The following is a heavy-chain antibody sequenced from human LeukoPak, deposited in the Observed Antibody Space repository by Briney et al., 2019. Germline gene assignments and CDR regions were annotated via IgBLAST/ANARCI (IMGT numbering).Heavy chain of an antibody. V-gene: IGHV3-33*01. CDR3: ARDRLPGAFDI. J-gene: IGHJ3*02. Sequence: GRSLRLSCAASGFTFSSYGMHWVRQAPGKGLEWVAVIWYDGSNKYYADSVKGRFTISRDNSKNTLYLQMNSLRAEDTAVYYCARDRLPGAFDIWGQGTMVTVSS. CDR2: IWYDGSNK. D-gene: IGHD6-25*01. CDR1: GFTFSSYG.